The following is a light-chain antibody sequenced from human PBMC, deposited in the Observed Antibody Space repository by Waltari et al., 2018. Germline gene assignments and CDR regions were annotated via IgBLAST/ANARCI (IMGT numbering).Light chain of an antibody. CDR3: QQYNDWPPLT. CDR1: QSVSSF. J-gene: IGKJ4*01. CDR2: GAS. V-gene: IGKV3-15*01. Sequence: EVVMTQSPATLSLSPGERATLSCRASQSVSSFLAWYQQKPGQAPRLLIYGASTRATGIPARFSGSGSGTEFTLTISSLHSEDFAVYYCQQYNDWPPLTFGGGTKVEIK.